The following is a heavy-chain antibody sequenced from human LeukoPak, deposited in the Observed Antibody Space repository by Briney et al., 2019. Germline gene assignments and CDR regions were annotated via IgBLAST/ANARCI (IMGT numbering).Heavy chain of an antibody. Sequence: SETLSLTCTVSGGSISSYYWSWIRQPAGKGLEWIGRIYTSGSTNYNPSLKSRVTMSVDTSKNQFSLKLSSVTAADTAVYYCARDVVPRVVAATVQSRYYYYGMDVWGQGTTVTVSS. D-gene: IGHD2-15*01. V-gene: IGHV4-4*07. CDR3: ARDVVPRVVAATVQSRYYYYGMDV. J-gene: IGHJ6*02. CDR2: IYTSGST. CDR1: GGSISSYY.